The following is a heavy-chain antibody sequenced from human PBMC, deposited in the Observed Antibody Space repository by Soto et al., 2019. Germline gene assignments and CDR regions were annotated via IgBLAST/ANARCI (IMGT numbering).Heavy chain of an antibody. Sequence: PGGSLRLSCAASGFTFSSYAMHWVRQAPGKGLEWVAVISYDGSNKYYADSVKGRFTISRDNSKNTLYLQMNSLRAEDTAVYYCARDRKVYCSGGSCYSTSVNYWGQGTLVTVSS. CDR2: ISYDGSNK. CDR1: GFTFSSYA. D-gene: IGHD2-15*01. V-gene: IGHV3-30-3*01. J-gene: IGHJ4*02. CDR3: ARDRKVYCSGGSCYSTSVNY.